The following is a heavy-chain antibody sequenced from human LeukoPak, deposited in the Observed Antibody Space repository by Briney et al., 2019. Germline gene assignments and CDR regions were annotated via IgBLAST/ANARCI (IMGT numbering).Heavy chain of an antibody. CDR3: ASCYYYDSSGYDYYYYYGMDV. V-gene: IGHV1-18*01. Sequence: ASVKVSCKASGYTFTSYGISWVRQAPGQGLEWMGWISAYNGNTNYAQKLQGRATMTTDTSTSTAYMELRSLRSDDTAVYYCASCYYYDSSGYDYYYYYGMDVWGQGTTVTVSS. CDR1: GYTFTSYG. D-gene: IGHD3-22*01. J-gene: IGHJ6*02. CDR2: ISAYNGNT.